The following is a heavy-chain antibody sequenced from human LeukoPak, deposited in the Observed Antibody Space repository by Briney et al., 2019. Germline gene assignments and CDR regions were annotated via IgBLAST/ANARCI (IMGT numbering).Heavy chain of an antibody. Sequence: SETLSLTCTDSGGSVSRGSHYWSWIRHPPGNGMEWIGYIYYSGSTTYNPSLKSRVTISVDTSKDQCSLKLSAMTAADTAVYYCAREYGGGFDCWGQGTLVTVSS. J-gene: IGHJ4*02. CDR1: GGSVSRGSHY. CDR3: AREYGGGFDC. CDR2: IYYSGST. D-gene: IGHD3-16*01. V-gene: IGHV4-61*01.